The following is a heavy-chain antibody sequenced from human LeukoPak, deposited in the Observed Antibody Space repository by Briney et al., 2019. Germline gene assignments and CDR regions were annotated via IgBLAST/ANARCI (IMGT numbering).Heavy chain of an antibody. D-gene: IGHD4-17*01. J-gene: IGHJ3*02. V-gene: IGHV4-59*01. CDR2: IYYSGST. CDR3: ARGRHDYGDYDAFDI. CDR1: GGSISSYY. Sequence: PSETLSLTCTVSGGSISSYYWSWIRQPPGKGLEWIGYIYYSGSTNYNPSLKSRVTISVDTSKNQFSLKLSSVTAADTAVYYCARGRHDYGDYDAFDIWGQGTMVTVSS.